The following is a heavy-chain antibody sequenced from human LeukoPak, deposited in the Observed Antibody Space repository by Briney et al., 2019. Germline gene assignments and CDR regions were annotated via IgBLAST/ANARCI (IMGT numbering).Heavy chain of an antibody. Sequence: GGSLRLSCAASEFTFSSYAMSWVRQAPGKGLEWVSAVSGSGGSTNYADSVKGRFSISRDNSKNTLYLQMNSLRAEDTAVYYCAKSRSGWYIFDYWGQGTLVTVSS. CDR1: EFTFSSYA. CDR3: AKSRSGWYIFDY. V-gene: IGHV3-23*01. D-gene: IGHD6-19*01. J-gene: IGHJ4*02. CDR2: VSGSGGST.